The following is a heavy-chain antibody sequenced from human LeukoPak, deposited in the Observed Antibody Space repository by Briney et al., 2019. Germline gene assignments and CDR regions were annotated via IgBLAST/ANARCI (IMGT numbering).Heavy chain of an antibody. CDR2: ISSSSTYT. V-gene: IGHV3-21*01. CDR1: GFTFSTYT. J-gene: IGHJ4*02. D-gene: IGHD2-2*01. CDR3: ARRYCSSTNCYAFEY. Sequence: GSLRLSCAASGFTFSTYTMNWVRQAPGKGLEWVSSISSSSTYTYYADSMKGRFTISRDNAKNSLYLQMNSLRAEDTAVYYCARRYCSSTNCYAFEYWGQGTLVTVSS.